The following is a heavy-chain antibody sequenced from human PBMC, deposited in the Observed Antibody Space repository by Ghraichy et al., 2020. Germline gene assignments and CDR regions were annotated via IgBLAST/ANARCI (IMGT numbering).Heavy chain of an antibody. D-gene: IGHD4-11*01. CDR1: GSTFTTSS. V-gene: IGHV3-30-3*01. J-gene: IGHJ6*02. CDR3: AKGSNYVSAYCYYGLAV. Sequence: GGSLRLSCAASGSTFTTSSMHWVRQAPGKGLEWVAVISYDGNKKYYADSVKGRFTISRDNSKNTLYLHLDSLRVDDTAMYYCAKGSNYVSAYCYYGLAVWGQGTTVTVSS. CDR2: ISYDGNKK.